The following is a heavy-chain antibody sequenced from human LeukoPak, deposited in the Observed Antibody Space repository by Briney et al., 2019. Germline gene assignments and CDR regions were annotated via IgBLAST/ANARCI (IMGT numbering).Heavy chain of an antibody. CDR3: ARHPVVVAAAGXXEFDY. Sequence: SENLSLTCAVSGYSISSGYYWGWIRQPPGKGLEWIGSIDHSGSNYYNPSLKSRITISVDTSKNQFSLKLSSVTAADTAVYYCARHPVVVAAAGXXEFDYWGQXTLVTVS. V-gene: IGHV4-38-2*01. D-gene: IGHD6-13*01. CDR2: IDHSGSN. J-gene: IGHJ4*02. CDR1: GYSISSGYY.